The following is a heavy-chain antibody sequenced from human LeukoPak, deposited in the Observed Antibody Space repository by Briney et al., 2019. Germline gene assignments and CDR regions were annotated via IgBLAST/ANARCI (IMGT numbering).Heavy chain of an antibody. J-gene: IGHJ4*02. CDR2: ISGDGDDT. Sequence: PGGSLRLSCTVSGFTFDDYAMHWVRQVPGKGLEWVSLISGDGDDTYYADSVKGRFTISRDNAKNTLYLQMNSLRAEDTSVYYCASDRLTTLDYWGQGTLVTVSS. CDR1: GFTFDDYA. V-gene: IGHV3-43*02. D-gene: IGHD4/OR15-4a*01. CDR3: ASDRLTTLDY.